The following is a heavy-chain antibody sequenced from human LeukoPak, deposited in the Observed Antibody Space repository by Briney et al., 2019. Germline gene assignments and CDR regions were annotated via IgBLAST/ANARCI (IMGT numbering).Heavy chain of an antibody. V-gene: IGHV4-39*01. D-gene: IGHD5-18*01. CDR3: ARLMGDIAMVDAFDI. J-gene: IGHJ3*02. Sequence: PSETLSLTCTVSGGSFSSSSSYWGWIRQHPGKGVEWIGTIHHSGSTYYNPPLKSRLTISEDTSKNRFSLKLTSVTAADTAVYYCARLMGDIAMVDAFDIWGQGTMVTVSS. CDR1: GGSFSSSSSY. CDR2: IHHSGST.